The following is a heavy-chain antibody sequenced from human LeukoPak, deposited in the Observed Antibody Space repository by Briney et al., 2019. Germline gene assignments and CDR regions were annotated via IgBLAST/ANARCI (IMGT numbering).Heavy chain of an antibody. V-gene: IGHV1-2*02. CDR2: INPNSGGT. J-gene: IGHJ1*01. CDR1: GYTFTDYY. D-gene: IGHD2-2*01. Sequence: ASVKVSCKPSGYTFTDYYPHWVRQAPGQGLEWMGWINPNSGGTKCAERFQGRVTMTRDTSITTAYMELSGLRSDDTAVYYCARSVAEITSSCSACAEYFHHWGQGTLIIVSS. CDR3: ARSVAEITSSCSACAEYFHH.